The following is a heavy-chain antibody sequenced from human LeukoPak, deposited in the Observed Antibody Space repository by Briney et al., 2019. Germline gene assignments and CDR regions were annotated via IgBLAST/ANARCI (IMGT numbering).Heavy chain of an antibody. CDR2: IYYSVST. Sequence: PSETLSLTCTVSGGSISSSSYYWGWLRQPPGKGLEWIGSIYYSVSTYYNPSLKSRVTISVDTSKNQFSLKLSSVTAADTAVYYCARDLKIWYYWGQGTLVTVSS. D-gene: IGHD3-16*01. J-gene: IGHJ4*02. CDR1: GGSISSSSYY. V-gene: IGHV4-39*07. CDR3: ARDLKIWYY.